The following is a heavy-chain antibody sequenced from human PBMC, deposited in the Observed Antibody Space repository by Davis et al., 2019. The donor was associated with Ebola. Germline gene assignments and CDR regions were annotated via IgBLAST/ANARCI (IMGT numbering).Heavy chain of an antibody. Sequence: GGSLRLSCAASGFTFSSHWMNWVRQAPGKGLEWVANIKQDVSEEYYVDSVKGRFTISRDNAKNSLFLQMNSLRAEDTAVYYCARDVYDSSGYDTRIYYYFYMDVWGKGTTVTVSS. D-gene: IGHD3-22*01. CDR2: IKQDVSEE. V-gene: IGHV3-7*03. CDR3: ARDVYDSSGYDTRIYYYFYMDV. CDR1: GFTFSSHW. J-gene: IGHJ6*03.